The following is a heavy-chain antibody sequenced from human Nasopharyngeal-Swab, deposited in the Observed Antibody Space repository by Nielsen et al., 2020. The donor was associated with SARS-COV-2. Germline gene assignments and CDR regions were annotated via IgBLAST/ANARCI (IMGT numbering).Heavy chain of an antibody. CDR1: GGSISSGDYY. Sequence: SETLSLTCTVSGGSISSGDYYWSWIRQPPGKGLEWIGYIYYSGSTSYNPSLKSRVTISVDTSKNQFSLKLSSVTAADTAVYYCAREVSGTMVRGVIIKGNWFDPWGQGTLVTVSS. CDR2: IYYSGST. CDR3: AREVSGTMVRGVIIKGNWFDP. D-gene: IGHD3-10*01. V-gene: IGHV4-30-4*01. J-gene: IGHJ5*02.